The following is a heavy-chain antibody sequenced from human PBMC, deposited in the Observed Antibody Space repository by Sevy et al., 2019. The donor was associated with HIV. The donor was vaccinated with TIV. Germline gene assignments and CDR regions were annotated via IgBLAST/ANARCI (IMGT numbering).Heavy chain of an antibody. J-gene: IGHJ6*02. CDR1: GFTVSSNY. CDR2: IYSGGSK. D-gene: IGHD3-10*01. CDR3: ARVSAGYGSGLNYYYGMDV. Sequence: GESLKISCAASGFTVSSNYMSWVRQAPGKGLEWVSVIYSGGSKYYADSVKGRFTISRDNSKKTLYLQMNSLRAEDTAVYYCARVSAGYGSGLNYYYGMDVWGQGTTVTVSS. V-gene: IGHV3-53*01.